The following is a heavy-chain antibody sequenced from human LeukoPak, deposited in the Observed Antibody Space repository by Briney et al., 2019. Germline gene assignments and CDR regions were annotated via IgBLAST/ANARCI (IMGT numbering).Heavy chain of an antibody. CDR3: ARQQQLVLDY. CDR2: IYYSGST. Sequence: SETLSLTCTVSGGSISSSNNYWGWIRQPPGKGLEWIGYIYYSGSTNYNPSLKSRVTISVDTSKNQFSLKLSSVTAADTAVYYCARQQQLVLDYWGQGTLVTVSS. CDR1: GGSISSSNNY. J-gene: IGHJ4*02. D-gene: IGHD6-13*01. V-gene: IGHV4-61*05.